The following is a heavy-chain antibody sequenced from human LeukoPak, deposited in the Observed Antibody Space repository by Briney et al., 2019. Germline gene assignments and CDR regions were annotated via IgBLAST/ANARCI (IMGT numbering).Heavy chain of an antibody. J-gene: IGHJ4*02. CDR2: ISYDGSNK. V-gene: IGHV3-30-3*01. CDR1: GFTFSSYA. D-gene: IGHD3-9*01. CDR3: ARPLYYDILTGYYPPFDY. Sequence: GGSLRLSCAASGFTFSSYAMHWVRQAPGKGLEWVAVISYDGSNKYYAASVKGRFTISRDNSKNTLYLQMNSLRAEDTAVYYCARPLYYDILTGYYPPFDYWGQGTLVTVSS.